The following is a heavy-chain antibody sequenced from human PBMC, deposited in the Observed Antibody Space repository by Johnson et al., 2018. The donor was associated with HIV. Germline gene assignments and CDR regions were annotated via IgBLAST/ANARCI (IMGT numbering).Heavy chain of an antibody. CDR3: ARVRETKGPYDAFDI. J-gene: IGHJ3*02. V-gene: IGHV3-30*02. CDR2: IRYDGSNK. Sequence: QVQLVESGGGVVQPGGSLRLSCVTSGFTFSKYGMHWVRQAPGKGLEWVAFIRYDGSNKYYADSVKGRFTISRDNSKNTLYLQMGSLRAEDMAVYYCARVRETKGPYDAFDIWGQGTMVTVSS. CDR1: GFTFSKYG. D-gene: IGHD1-1*01.